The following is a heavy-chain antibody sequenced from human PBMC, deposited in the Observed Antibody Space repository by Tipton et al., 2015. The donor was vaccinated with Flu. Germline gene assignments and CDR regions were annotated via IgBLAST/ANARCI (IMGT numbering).Heavy chain of an antibody. CDR3: ARDGEGSSYLDY. J-gene: IGHJ4*02. D-gene: IGHD1-26*01. Sequence: SLRLSCAASGFTFSSYAMHWVRQAPGKGLEWVAVISYDGSNKYYADSVKGRFTISRDNSKNTLYLQMNSLRAEDTAVYYCARDGEGSSYLDYWGQGTLVTVS. V-gene: IGHV3-30*04. CDR1: GFTFSSYA. CDR2: ISYDGSNK.